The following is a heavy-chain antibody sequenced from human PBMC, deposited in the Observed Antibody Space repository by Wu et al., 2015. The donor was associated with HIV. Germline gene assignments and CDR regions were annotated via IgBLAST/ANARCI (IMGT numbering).Heavy chain of an antibody. CDR1: GHTLSKYA. CDR3: ARIIVVRDYYYYYGMDV. V-gene: IGHV1-18*01. J-gene: IGHJ6*02. Sequence: QVQLVQSGAEVKRPGSSVKVSCKASGHTLSKYAINWVRQAPGQGLEWMGWINAYNGDTNYAQKFQGRVTMTTDASTTTAYMELRNLRSDDTAVYYCARIIVVRDYYYYYGMDVWGQGTTVTVSS. CDR2: INAYNGDT. D-gene: IGHD2-21*01.